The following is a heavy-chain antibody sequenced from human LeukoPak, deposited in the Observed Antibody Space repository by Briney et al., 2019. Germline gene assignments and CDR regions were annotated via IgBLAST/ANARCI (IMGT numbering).Heavy chain of an antibody. Sequence: SETLSLTCSVSGGSISSSSNYYWGWIRQPPGRGLEWIGSIYYSGSTYYNTSLKSRVTISVDTSRNQFSLKLSSVTAADTAVYYCARDDSSSGRFDPWGQGTLVTVSS. D-gene: IGHD6-13*01. CDR2: IYYSGST. CDR1: GGSISSSSNYY. V-gene: IGHV4-39*07. J-gene: IGHJ5*02. CDR3: ARDDSSSGRFDP.